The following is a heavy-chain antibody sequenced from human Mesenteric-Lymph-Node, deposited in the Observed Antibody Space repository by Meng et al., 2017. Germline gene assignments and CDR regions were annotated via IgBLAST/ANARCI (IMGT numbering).Heavy chain of an antibody. CDR1: AGSIINHNW. CDR3: AREGRSDQVGVGVY. CDR2: IPHSGSS. V-gene: IGHV4-4*02. Sequence: RVAALAPEKPSETPAATSSTSAGSIINHNWGPWVRQPPGKGLEWIGEIPHSGSSAYNPSLNSRVSMSINKSNNQFSLKLTSVTAADTAVYHCAREGRSDQVGVGVYWGQGNLVTVSS. D-gene: IGHD3-16*01. J-gene: IGHJ4*02.